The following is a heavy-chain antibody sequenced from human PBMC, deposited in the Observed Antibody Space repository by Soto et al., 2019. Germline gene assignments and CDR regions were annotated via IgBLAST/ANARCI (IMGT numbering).Heavy chain of an antibody. V-gene: IGHV4-34*01. Sequence: SETLSLTCTVSGGSISSYYWSWIRQPPGKGLEWIGEINHSGSTNYNPSLKSRVTISVDTSKNQFSLKLSSVTAADTAVYYCARVLGGYSYGYYFDYWGQGTLVTVSS. CDR3: ARVLGGYSYGYYFDY. CDR1: GGSISSYY. CDR2: INHSGST. J-gene: IGHJ4*02. D-gene: IGHD5-18*01.